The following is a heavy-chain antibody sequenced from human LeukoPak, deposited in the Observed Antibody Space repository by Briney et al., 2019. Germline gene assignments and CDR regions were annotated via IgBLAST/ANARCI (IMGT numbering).Heavy chain of an antibody. J-gene: IGHJ5*02. CDR2: ISAYNGNT. CDR1: GYTFTSYG. D-gene: IGHD2-2*01. Sequence: ASVKVSCKASGYTFTSYGISWVRQAPGQGLEWMGWISAYNGNTNYAQKLQGRVTMTTDTSTSTAYMELRSLRSDDTAVYYCARAGDCRSTSCYVGWFDPWGQGTLVTVSS. V-gene: IGHV1-18*01. CDR3: ARAGDCRSTSCYVGWFDP.